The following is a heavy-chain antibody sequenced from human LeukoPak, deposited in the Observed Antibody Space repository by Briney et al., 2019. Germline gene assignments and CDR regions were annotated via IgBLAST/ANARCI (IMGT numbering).Heavy chain of an antibody. CDR1: GGSISNYY. V-gene: IGHV4-4*07. J-gene: IGHJ4*02. CDR3: AREDYYGTNFDY. CDR2: IYTSGST. Sequence: SETLYLTCTVSGGSISNYYWTWIRQPAGKGLEWIGRIYTSGSTNYNPSLKSRVTMSVDTSKNQFSLKLSSVTAADTAVYYCAREDYYGTNFDYWGQGTLVTVSS. D-gene: IGHD3-10*01.